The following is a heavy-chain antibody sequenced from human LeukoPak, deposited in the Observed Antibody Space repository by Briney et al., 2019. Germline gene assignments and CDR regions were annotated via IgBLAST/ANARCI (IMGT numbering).Heavy chain of an antibody. J-gene: IGHJ6*03. CDR3: ARDAPAALYCYYMDV. CDR1: GGSISSGGYY. D-gene: IGHD6-13*01. CDR2: IYYSGST. V-gene: IGHV4-31*03. Sequence: SETLSLTCTVSGGSISSGGYYLSWIRQHPGKGLEWIGYIYYSGSTYYNPSLKSRVTISVDRSKNQFSLKLSSVTAADTAVYYCARDAPAALYCYYMDVWGKGTTVTVSS.